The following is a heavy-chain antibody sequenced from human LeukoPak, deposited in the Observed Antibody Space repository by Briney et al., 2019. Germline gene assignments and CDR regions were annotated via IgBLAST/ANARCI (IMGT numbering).Heavy chain of an antibody. CDR3: ARGAAAFDY. CDR2: ISSGSGSTI. V-gene: IGHV3-48*02. D-gene: IGHD6-13*01. J-gene: IGHJ4*02. Sequence: GGSLRLSCAASGFTFSAYSMHWVRQAPGKGLEWVSYISSGSGSTIYYADSVKGRFTISRDNAKNSLYLQMNSLRDEDTAVFYCARGAAAFDYWGQGTLVTVSS. CDR1: GFTFSAYS.